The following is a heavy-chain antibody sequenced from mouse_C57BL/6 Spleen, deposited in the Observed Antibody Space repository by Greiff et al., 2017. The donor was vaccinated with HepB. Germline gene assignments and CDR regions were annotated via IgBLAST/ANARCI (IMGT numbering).Heavy chain of an antibody. CDR2: ISSGGSYT. J-gene: IGHJ3*01. CDR3: ARQGTEFAY. D-gene: IGHD3-3*01. CDR1: GFTFSSYG. V-gene: IGHV5-6*01. Sequence: EVKLVESGGDLVKPGGSLKLSCAASGFTFSSYGMSWVRQTPDKRLEWVATISSGGSYTYYPDSVKGRFTISRDNAKNTLYLQMSSLKSEDTAMYYCARQGTEFAYWGQGTLVTVSA.